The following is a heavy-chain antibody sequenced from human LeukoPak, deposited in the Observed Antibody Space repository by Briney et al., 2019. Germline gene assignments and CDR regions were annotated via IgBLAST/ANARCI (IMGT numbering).Heavy chain of an antibody. CDR2: ISGSGGST. V-gene: IGHV3-23*01. J-gene: IGHJ4*02. CDR3: AKGSIAFCSSTGCYPDS. Sequence: GGSLRLSCAASGFTFSSYAMSWVRQAPGKGLEWVSAISGSGGSTYYADSVKDRFTISRDNSKNTVDLQMNSLRDDDTAVYSCAKGSIAFCSSTGCYPDSWGQGTLVTVSS. CDR1: GFTFSSYA. D-gene: IGHD2-2*01.